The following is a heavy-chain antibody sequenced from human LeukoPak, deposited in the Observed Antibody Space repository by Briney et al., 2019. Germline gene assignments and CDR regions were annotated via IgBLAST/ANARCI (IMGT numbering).Heavy chain of an antibody. V-gene: IGHV4-59*11. CDR3: ARAVSGSDYWFDP. CDR1: GGFMSGHY. D-gene: IGHD5-12*01. CDR2: IFSSGST. Sequence: PSETLSLTCNVSGGFMSGHYWTWIRQPPGKGLEWIGCIFSSGSTNYNPSLKSRVTISVDTSKNQFSLSLRSVTAADTAVSYCARAVSGSDYWFDPWGQGTLVTVSS. J-gene: IGHJ5*02.